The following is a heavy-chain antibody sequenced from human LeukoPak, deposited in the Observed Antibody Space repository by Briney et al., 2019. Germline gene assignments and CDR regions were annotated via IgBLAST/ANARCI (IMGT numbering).Heavy chain of an antibody. CDR1: GGSISSGGYY. J-gene: IGHJ4*02. Sequence: SQTLSLTCTVSGGSISSGGYYWSWIRQHPGKGLEWIGYIYYSGSTYYNPSLKSRVTISVDTSKNQFSLKLSSVTAADTAVYYCARGYGSGSYSLFDYWGQGTLVTVSS. V-gene: IGHV4-31*03. D-gene: IGHD3-10*01. CDR2: IYYSGST. CDR3: ARGYGSGSYSLFDY.